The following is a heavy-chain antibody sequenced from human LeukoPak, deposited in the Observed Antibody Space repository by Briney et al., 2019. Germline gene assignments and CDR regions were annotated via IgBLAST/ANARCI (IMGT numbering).Heavy chain of an antibody. CDR1: GGSISSYY. D-gene: IGHD1-20*01. V-gene: IGHV4-59*01. Sequence: SETLSLTCTVSGGSISSYYWSWIRQPPGKGLEWIGYIYYSGSTNYNPSLKSRVTISVDTSKNQFSLKLSSVTAADTAVYYCARTMYITGTEDSYNWFDPWGQGTLVTVSS. J-gene: IGHJ5*02. CDR3: ARTMYITGTEDSYNWFDP. CDR2: IYYSGST.